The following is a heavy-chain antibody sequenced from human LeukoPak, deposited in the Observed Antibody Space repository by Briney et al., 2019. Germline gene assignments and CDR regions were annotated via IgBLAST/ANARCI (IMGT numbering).Heavy chain of an antibody. D-gene: IGHD3-10*01. Sequence: ASVKVSCKASGYTFTGYYMHWVRQAPGQGLEWMGWISAYNGNTNYAQKLQGRVTMTTDTSTSTAYMELRSLRSDDTAVYYCARDHGSGSYIDYWGQGTLVTVSS. V-gene: IGHV1-18*04. CDR2: ISAYNGNT. J-gene: IGHJ4*02. CDR1: GYTFTGYY. CDR3: ARDHGSGSYIDY.